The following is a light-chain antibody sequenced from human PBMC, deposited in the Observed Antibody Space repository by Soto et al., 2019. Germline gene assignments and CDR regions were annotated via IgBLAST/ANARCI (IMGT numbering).Light chain of an antibody. CDR3: SSYTSSSTL. J-gene: IGLJ1*01. V-gene: IGLV2-14*01. CDR2: AVT. CDR1: SSDVGGYNY. Sequence: QSVLTQPASVSGSPGQSITISCTGTSSDVGGYNYVSWYQQHPGKAPKFMIYAVTDRPSGVSSRFSGSKSGNTASLTISGLQAEDEADYYCSSYTSSSTLFGTGTRSPS.